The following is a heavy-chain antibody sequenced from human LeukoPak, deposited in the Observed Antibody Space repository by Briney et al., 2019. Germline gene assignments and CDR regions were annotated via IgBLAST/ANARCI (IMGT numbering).Heavy chain of an antibody. D-gene: IGHD3-10*01. CDR2: IIPIFGTA. Sequence: SVKVSCKASGGTFISYAISWVRQAPGQGLEWMGRIIPIFGTANYAQKFQGRVTITTDESTSTAYMELSSLRSEDTAVYYCARGPIRGVPLRYFDYWGQGTLVTVSS. CDR1: GGTFISYA. CDR3: ARGPIRGVPLRYFDY. J-gene: IGHJ4*02. V-gene: IGHV1-69*05.